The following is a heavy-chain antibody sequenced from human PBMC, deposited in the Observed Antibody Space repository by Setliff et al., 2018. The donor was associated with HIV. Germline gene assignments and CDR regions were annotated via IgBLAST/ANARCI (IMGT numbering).Heavy chain of an antibody. Sequence: ETLSLTCAVYGESLRGFYWNWIRQSPGEGLEWIGAVNSTGDTIYNPSLKSRVTISVDTSKKQFSLKMRSVVAADTAVYYCVRDGSNSWGMEFDPWGQGTLVTVPQ. CDR2: VNSTGDT. D-gene: IGHD1-26*01. J-gene: IGHJ5*02. CDR3: VRDGSNSWGMEFDP. V-gene: IGHV4-34*01. CDR1: GESLRGFY.